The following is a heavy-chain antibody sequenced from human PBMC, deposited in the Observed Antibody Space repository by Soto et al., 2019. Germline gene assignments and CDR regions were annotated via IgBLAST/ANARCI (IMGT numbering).Heavy chain of an antibody. CDR2: ISYDGSNK. Sequence: GGSLRLSCAASGFTFSSYGMHWVRQAPGKGLEWVAVISYDGSNKYYADSVKGRFTISRENSKNTLYLQMNSLRAEDTAVYYCANGGVTTVPWGGYWGQGTLVTVSS. D-gene: IGHD4-4*01. V-gene: IGHV3-30*18. CDR3: ANGGVTTVPWGGY. CDR1: GFTFSSYG. J-gene: IGHJ4*02.